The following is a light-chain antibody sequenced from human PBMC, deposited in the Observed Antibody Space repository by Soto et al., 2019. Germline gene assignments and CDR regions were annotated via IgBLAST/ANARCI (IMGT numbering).Light chain of an antibody. CDR1: QSIGSW. J-gene: IGKJ1*01. CDR2: KAS. V-gene: IGKV1-5*03. Sequence: DIPMTQSPSTLSASVGDRVTITGRASQSIGSWLAWYQQKPGKAPKFLIYKASTLESVVPSRFSGSGSGTEFTLTISSLQPDDFATYYCQQYETYWTFGQGTKVEIK. CDR3: QQYETYWT.